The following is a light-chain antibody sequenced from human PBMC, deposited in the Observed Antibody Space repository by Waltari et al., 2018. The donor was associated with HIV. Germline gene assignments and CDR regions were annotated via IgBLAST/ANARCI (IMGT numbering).Light chain of an antibody. V-gene: IGKV1-5*03. CDR2: KAS. J-gene: IGKJ4*01. CDR1: ENINRW. CDR3: QYYNNPSPALT. Sequence: DIQVTQSPSTLSASIGDTVTITCRASENINRWLAWYQQAPGKAPRLLMHKASILESGVPSRFSGYGYGTDFTLTITDLHSDDFGTYYCQYYNNPSPALTFGGGTKVDIK.